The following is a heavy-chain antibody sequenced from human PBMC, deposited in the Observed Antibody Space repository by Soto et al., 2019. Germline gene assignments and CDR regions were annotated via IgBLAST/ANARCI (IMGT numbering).Heavy chain of an antibody. D-gene: IGHD2-2*01. CDR1: GFTFSSYG. V-gene: IGHV3-30*18. Sequence: QVPLVESGGGVVQPGRSLRLSCAASGFTFSSYGMHWVRQAPGKGLERVAVISYDGSNKYYADSVKGRFTISRDNSKNTLYLQMNSLRAEDTAVYYCAKDVVPAAEWYYFDCWGQGTLVTVSS. CDR2: ISYDGSNK. CDR3: AKDVVPAAEWYYFDC. J-gene: IGHJ4*02.